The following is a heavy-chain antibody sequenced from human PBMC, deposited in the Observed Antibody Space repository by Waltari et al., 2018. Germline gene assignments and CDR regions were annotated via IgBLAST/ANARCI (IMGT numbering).Heavy chain of an antibody. CDR2: ISYDGSNK. Sequence: QDHLVESGGGVVPPGTSLRLLCEDSASPLFTSAIHWVRQAPGKGLEWVSIISYDGSNKLYRNSVRGRFTIARDNSKKTVYLQMNSLRVEDTAVYYCARDKSFITTGAFDMWGQGTMVTVSS. V-gene: IGHV3-30*03. CDR3: ARDKSFITTGAFDM. D-gene: IGHD3-22*01. CDR1: ASPLFTSA. J-gene: IGHJ3*02.